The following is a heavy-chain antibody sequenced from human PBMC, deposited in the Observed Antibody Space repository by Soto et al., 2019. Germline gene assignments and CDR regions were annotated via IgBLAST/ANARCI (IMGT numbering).Heavy chain of an antibody. CDR1: GFTFDDYA. J-gene: IGHJ4*02. Sequence: EVQLVESGGGLVQPGRSLRLSCAASGFTFDDYAMHWVRQAPGKGLEWVSGISWNGDNIGYADSVKGRFTISRDNAKNSLFMQMNSLRPEDTALYYCAKHSSYYYGTGSYRVWGQGTLVTVSS. D-gene: IGHD3-10*01. V-gene: IGHV3-9*01. CDR2: ISWNGDNI. CDR3: AKHSSYYYGTGSYRV.